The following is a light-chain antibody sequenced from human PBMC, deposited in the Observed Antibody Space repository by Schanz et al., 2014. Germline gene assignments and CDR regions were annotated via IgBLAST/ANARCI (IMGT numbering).Light chain of an antibody. CDR2: DVS. V-gene: IGLV2-14*01. J-gene: IGLJ3*02. Sequence: QSALTQPASVSGSPGQSITISCTGTSSDVGGYNYVSWYQQHPDKAPKLMIYDVSNRPSGVSNRFSGSESGTSATLGITGLQTGDEADYYCGTWDNSLSGNWVFGGGTKLTVL. CDR3: GTWDNSLSGNWV. CDR1: SSDVGGYNY.